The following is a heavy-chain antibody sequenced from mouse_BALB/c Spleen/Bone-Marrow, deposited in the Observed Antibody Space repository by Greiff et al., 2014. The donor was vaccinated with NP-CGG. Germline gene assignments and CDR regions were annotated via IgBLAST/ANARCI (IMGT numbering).Heavy chain of an antibody. D-gene: IGHD2-4*01. J-gene: IGHJ3*01. Sequence: QVQLQQPGAELAKPGASVKMSCKASGYTFTSYWMHWVKQRPGQGLEWIGYIYPSTGYTEHNQKFKDKAIMTADKSSSTAYMQLSSPTSEDSAVYYCARDDYAYWGQGTLVTVSA. CDR2: IYPSTGYT. V-gene: IGHV1-7*01. CDR3: ARDDYAY. CDR1: GYTFTSYW.